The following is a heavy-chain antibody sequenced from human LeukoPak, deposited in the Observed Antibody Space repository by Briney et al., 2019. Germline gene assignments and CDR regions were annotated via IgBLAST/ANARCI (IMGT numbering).Heavy chain of an antibody. D-gene: IGHD3-10*01. CDR2: IYYSGST. CDR3: ARRGSGSYHDY. V-gene: IGHV4-59*08. Sequence: KPSETLSLTCTVSGGSISSYLWSWIRQPPGKGLEWIGYIYYSGSTNYNPSLKSRVTISVDTSKNQFSLKLSSVTAADTAVYYCARRGSGSYHDYWGQGTLVTVSS. CDR1: GGSISSYL. J-gene: IGHJ4*02.